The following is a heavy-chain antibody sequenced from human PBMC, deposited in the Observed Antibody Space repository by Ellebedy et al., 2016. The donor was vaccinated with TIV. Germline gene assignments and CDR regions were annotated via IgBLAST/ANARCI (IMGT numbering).Heavy chain of an antibody. D-gene: IGHD2-21*01. Sequence: SETLSLXXTVSGGSISSGSYYWSWIRQPAGKGLEWIGRIYTSGSTNYNPSLKSRVTMSVDTSKNQFSLKLSSVTAADTAVYYCAREFCRGDCYRLGWFDPWGQGTLVTVSS. CDR1: GGSISSGSYY. CDR3: AREFCRGDCYRLGWFDP. V-gene: IGHV4-61*02. CDR2: IYTSGST. J-gene: IGHJ5*02.